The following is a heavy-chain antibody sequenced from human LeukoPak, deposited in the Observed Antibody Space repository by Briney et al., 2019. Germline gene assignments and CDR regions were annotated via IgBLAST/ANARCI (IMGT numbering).Heavy chain of an antibody. CDR1: GGTFSSYA. CDR3: ARQAHRWMVRGAFDY. V-gene: IGHV1-69*04. D-gene: IGHD3-10*01. Sequence: ASVKVSCKAPGGTFSSYAISWVRQAPGQGLEWMGRIIPILGIANYAQKFQGRVTITADKSTSTAYMELSSLRSEDTAVYYCARQAHRWMVRGAFDYWGQGTLVTVSS. J-gene: IGHJ4*02. CDR2: IIPILGIA.